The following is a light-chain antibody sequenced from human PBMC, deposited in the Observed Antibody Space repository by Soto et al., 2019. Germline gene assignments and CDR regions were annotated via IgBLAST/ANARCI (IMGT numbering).Light chain of an antibody. CDR3: QQYYSYPYT. Sequence: IQMTQSPSNLSTSIGDRVTITCRASQSISDWLAWYQQKPGKAPKLLIYKASSLESGVPSGFSGSGSGTEFTLTISSLQTDDFAAYYCQQYYSYPYTFGQGTRLEIK. CDR2: KAS. V-gene: IGKV1-5*03. CDR1: QSISDW. J-gene: IGKJ5*01.